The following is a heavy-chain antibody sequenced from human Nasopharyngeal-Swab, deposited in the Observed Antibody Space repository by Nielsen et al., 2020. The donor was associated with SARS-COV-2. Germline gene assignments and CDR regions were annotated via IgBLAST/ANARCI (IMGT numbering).Heavy chain of an antibody. CDR1: GGSISSYY. D-gene: IGHD3-3*01. CDR3: ARGPEYYDFWSGYPGNAFDI. V-gene: IGHV4-4*07. Sequence: SETLSLTCTVSGGSISSYYWSWIRQPAGKGLEWIGRIYTSGSTNYNPSLKSRATMSVDTSKNQFSLKLSSVTAADTAVYYCARGPEYYDFWSGYPGNAFDIWGQGTMVTVSS. J-gene: IGHJ3*02. CDR2: IYTSGST.